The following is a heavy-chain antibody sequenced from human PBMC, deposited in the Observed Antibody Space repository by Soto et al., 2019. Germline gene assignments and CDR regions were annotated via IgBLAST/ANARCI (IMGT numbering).Heavy chain of an antibody. J-gene: IGHJ4*02. CDR2: IYHSGST. V-gene: IGHV4-4*02. D-gene: IGHD5-18*01. Sequence: QVQLQESGPGLVKPSGTLSLTCAVSGGSISSINWWSWVRQPPGKGLEWIGEIYHSGSTNYNPSLKGRVTMSVDKSQSQFSLNLGSLTAADTAVYYCAGQVDTTYTYNYWGQGTLVTVSS. CDR1: GGSISSINW. CDR3: AGQVDTTYTYNY.